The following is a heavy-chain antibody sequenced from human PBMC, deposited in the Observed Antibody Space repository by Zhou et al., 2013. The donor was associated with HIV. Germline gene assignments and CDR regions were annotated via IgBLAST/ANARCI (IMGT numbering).Heavy chain of an antibody. D-gene: IGHD2-2*01. CDR2: IIPILGTV. CDR1: GGTFSFYA. J-gene: IGHJ6*03. Sequence: QVQLVQSGAEVKKPGSSVKVSCKASGGTFSFYAFSWVRQAPGQGLEWMGRIIPILGTVNYAHKFHLRLTITADDSTSTAYMDLNGLTSDDTAVYYCARGSDIVVVPAAKDYYYYMDVWGKGTTVTVSS. CDR3: ARGSDIVVVPAAKDYYYYMDV. V-gene: IGHV1-69*11.